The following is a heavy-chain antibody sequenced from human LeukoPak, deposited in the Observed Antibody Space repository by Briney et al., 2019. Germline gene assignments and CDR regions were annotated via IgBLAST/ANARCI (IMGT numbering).Heavy chain of an antibody. J-gene: IGHJ4*02. V-gene: IGHV3-23*01. CDR3: SKGGWGAITDY. Sequence: QAGGSLRLSCAASGFTVNTYAMTWVRQAPGKWLEWVSDIYSSGGRTNYADSVKGRFTISRDIFRNTLYLQMNSLRAEDTAVYYCSKGGWGAITDYWGQGTLVTVSS. CDR1: GFTVNTYA. CDR2: IYSSGGRT. D-gene: IGHD1-26*01.